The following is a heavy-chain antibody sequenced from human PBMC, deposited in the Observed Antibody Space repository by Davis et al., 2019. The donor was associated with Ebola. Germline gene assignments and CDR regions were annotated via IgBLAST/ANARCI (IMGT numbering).Heavy chain of an antibody. D-gene: IGHD4-17*01. CDR2: ISVYNGNT. CDR3: ARGAYGHYFDGMDV. CDR1: GYTFKNYA. J-gene: IGHJ6*02. Sequence: ASVKVSCKASGYTFKNYAISWVRQAPGQGLEWMGWISVYNGNTYYAQKLQGRLTMTTDTSTSTAYMELRSLRSDDTAVYYCARGAYGHYFDGMDVWGQGTTVTVSS. V-gene: IGHV1-18*01.